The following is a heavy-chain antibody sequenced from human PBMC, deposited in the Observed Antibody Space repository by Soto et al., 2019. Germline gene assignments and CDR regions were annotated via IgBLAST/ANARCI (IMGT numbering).Heavy chain of an antibody. V-gene: IGHV4-59*01. CDR2: IYYTGIT. CDR3: ARITRSPNSGYIDY. D-gene: IGHD7-27*01. CDR1: GDSMNYYY. Sequence: PSETLSLTCSVSGDSMNYYYWGGFRQPPGKGLEWVGYIYYTGITSYNPSLKSRVTVSVDTSKNQFSLILSSVTAADTAVYYCARITRSPNSGYIDYWGQGALVTVSS. J-gene: IGHJ4*02.